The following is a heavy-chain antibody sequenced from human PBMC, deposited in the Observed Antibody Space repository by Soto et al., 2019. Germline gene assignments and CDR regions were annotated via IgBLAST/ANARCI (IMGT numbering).Heavy chain of an antibody. J-gene: IGHJ2*01. Sequence: QVQLQESGPGLVKPSDTLSLTCAVSGYSISSSNWWGWIRQPPGKGLEWIGYIYYSGSTYYNPSLKSRVTMSVDTSKNQFSLKLSSVTAVDTAVYYCARNGAGDGYIDWYFDLWGRGTLVTVSS. D-gene: IGHD5-12*01. CDR1: GYSISSSNW. CDR2: IYYSGST. V-gene: IGHV4-28*01. CDR3: ARNGAGDGYIDWYFDL.